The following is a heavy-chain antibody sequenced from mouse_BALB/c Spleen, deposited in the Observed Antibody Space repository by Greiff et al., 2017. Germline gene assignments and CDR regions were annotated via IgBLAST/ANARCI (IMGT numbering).Heavy chain of an antibody. CDR1: GYTFTSYW. CDR3: ASRGYVDYAMDY. CDR2: INPSTGYT. D-gene: IGHD1-2*01. V-gene: IGHV1-7*01. J-gene: IGHJ4*01. Sequence: VQLQESGAELAKPGASVKMSCKASGYTFTSYWMHWVKQRPGQGLEWIGYINPSTGYTEYNQKFKDKATLTADKSSSTAYMQLSSLTSEDSAVYYCASRGYVDYAMDYWGQGTSVTVSS.